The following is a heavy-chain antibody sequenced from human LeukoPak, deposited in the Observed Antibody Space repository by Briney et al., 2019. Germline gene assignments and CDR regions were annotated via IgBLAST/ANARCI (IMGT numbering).Heavy chain of an antibody. J-gene: IGHJ4*02. D-gene: IGHD3-10*01. CDR3: ARGEYYYGSGSYPLDY. CDR2: MNPNSGNT. V-gene: IGHV1-8*01. Sequence: ASVKVSCKASGYTFTSYDINWVRQATGQGLEWMGWMNPNSGNTGYAQKFQGRVTMTRNTSISTAYMELSSLRSEDTAVYYCARGEYYYGSGSYPLDYWGQGTLVTVSS. CDR1: GYTFTSYD.